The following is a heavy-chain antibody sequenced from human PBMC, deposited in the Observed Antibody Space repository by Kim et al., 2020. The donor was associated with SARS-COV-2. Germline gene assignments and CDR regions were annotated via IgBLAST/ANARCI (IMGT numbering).Heavy chain of an antibody. Sequence: GGSLRLSCVASGFSFSTTWMTWVRQAPGKGLEWVANMNEDGSTKNYVDSVKGRFTISRDNAKNSLYLEMNSLRVDDTAVYYCTRDNGYNWFDPWGQGTLVTVS. CDR3: TRDNGYNWFDP. CDR1: GFSFSTTW. CDR2: MNEDGSTK. J-gene: IGHJ5*02. V-gene: IGHV3-7*03. D-gene: IGHD2-8*01.